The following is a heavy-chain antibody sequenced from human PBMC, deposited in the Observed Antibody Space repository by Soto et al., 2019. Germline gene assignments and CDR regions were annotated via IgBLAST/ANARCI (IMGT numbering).Heavy chain of an antibody. J-gene: IGHJ6*02. D-gene: IGHD3-16*01. Sequence: SETLSLTCTVSGGSISSGDYYWSWIRQPPGKGLEWIGYIYYSGSTYYNPSLKSRVTISVDTSKNQFSLKLSSVTAADTAVYYCASLTPTSDYYYGMDVWGQGTTVTVSS. CDR2: IYYSGST. CDR1: GGSISSGDYY. V-gene: IGHV4-30-4*01. CDR3: ASLTPTSDYYYGMDV.